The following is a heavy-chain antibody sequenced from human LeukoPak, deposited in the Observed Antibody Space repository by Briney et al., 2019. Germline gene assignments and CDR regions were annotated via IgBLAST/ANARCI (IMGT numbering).Heavy chain of an antibody. CDR2: ISYDGNYK. D-gene: IGHD3-3*01. J-gene: IGHJ6*02. V-gene: IGHV3-30-3*01. CDR3: ARSPWSGYVYQGMDV. CDR1: GFTFSSCA. Sequence: GRSLRLSCAASGFTFSSCAVHWVRQAPGKGLEWVADISYDGNYKYYADSVKGRFTISRDSSKNTVYLQMNRLRAEDTAVYYCARSPWSGYVYQGMDVWGQGTTVTVSS.